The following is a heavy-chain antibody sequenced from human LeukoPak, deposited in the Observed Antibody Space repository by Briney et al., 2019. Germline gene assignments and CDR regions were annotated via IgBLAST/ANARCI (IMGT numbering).Heavy chain of an antibody. CDR3: ARDRLVAYCGGNCYSPYYMDV. V-gene: IGHV1-69*05. D-gene: IGHD2-21*02. Sequence: ASVKVSCKASGGTFSSHAISWVRQAPGQGLEWMGGIIPIFGTANYAQKFQGRVTITTDESTSTAYMELSSLRSEDTAVYYRARDRLVAYCGGNCYSPYYMDVWGKGTTVTVSS. CDR1: GGTFSSHA. J-gene: IGHJ6*03. CDR2: IIPIFGTA.